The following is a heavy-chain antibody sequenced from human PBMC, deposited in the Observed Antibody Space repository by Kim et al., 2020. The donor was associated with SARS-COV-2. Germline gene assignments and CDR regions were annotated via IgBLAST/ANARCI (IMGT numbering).Heavy chain of an antibody. J-gene: IGHJ4*02. CDR3: ARHVAAAGTVN. D-gene: IGHD6-13*01. Sequence: TRYSPSFQGQVTISADKSISTAYLQWSSLKASDTAMYYCARHVAAAGTVNWGQGTLVTVSS. V-gene: IGHV5-51*01. CDR2: T.